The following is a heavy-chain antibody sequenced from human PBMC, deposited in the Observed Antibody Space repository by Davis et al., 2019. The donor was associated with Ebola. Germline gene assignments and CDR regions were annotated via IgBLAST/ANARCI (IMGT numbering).Heavy chain of an antibody. Sequence: ASVKVSCKASGYTFTSYGISWVRQAPGQGLEWMGWISAYNGNTNYAQKLQGRVTMTTDTSTSTAYMELRSLRSDDTAVYYCARVLAFCSSTSCPGDYWGQGTLVTVSS. J-gene: IGHJ4*02. CDR3: ARVLAFCSSTSCPGDY. CDR1: GYTFTSYG. D-gene: IGHD2-2*01. CDR2: ISAYNGNT. V-gene: IGHV1-18*01.